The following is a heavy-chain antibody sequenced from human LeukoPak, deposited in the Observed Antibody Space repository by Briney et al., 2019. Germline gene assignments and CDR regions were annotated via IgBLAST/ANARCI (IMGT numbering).Heavy chain of an antibody. V-gene: IGHV4-59*02. CDR1: GGSVSDYY. J-gene: IGHJ4*02. CDR3: ARGRLRQSLGYYYGPNDY. CDR2: IYHTGST. D-gene: IGHD3-22*01. Sequence: PSETLSLTCTISGGSVSDYYWSWIRQSPGKGLEWIGYIYHTGSTSYSPSLKSRVTISADTSQNRFSLKLSSVTAADTAVYYCARGRLRQSLGYYYGPNDYWGQGTLVTVSS.